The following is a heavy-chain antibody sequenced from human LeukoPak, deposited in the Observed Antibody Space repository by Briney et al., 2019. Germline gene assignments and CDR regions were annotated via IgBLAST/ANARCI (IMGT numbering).Heavy chain of an antibody. CDR2: IKQDGSEK. V-gene: IGHV3-7*01. J-gene: IGHJ4*02. Sequence: GGSLRLSCAASGFTFSSYWMSWVRQAPGKGLEWVANIKQDGSEKYYVDSVKGRFTISRDNAKNSLYLQMTSLRAEDTAVYYCARTGSSVHFDYWGQGTLVTVSS. D-gene: IGHD2-15*01. CDR1: GFTFSSYW. CDR3: ARTGSSVHFDY.